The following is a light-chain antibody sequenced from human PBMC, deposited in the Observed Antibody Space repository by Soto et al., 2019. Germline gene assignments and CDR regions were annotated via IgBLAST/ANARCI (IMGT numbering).Light chain of an antibody. CDR1: SSNIGAGSD. CDR2: GNS. CDR3: QSYDSTLSDRYV. J-gene: IGLJ1*01. V-gene: IGLV1-40*01. Sequence: QSVLTQPPSVSGAPGQRVTISCIGSSSNIGAGSDVHWYQQLPGTAPKLLIYGNSNRPSGVPDRFSGSKSGTSASLAITGLQAEDEADYYCQSYDSTLSDRYVFGTGTKLTVL.